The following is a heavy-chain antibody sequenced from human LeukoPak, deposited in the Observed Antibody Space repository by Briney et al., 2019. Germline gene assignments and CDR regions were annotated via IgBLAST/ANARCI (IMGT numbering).Heavy chain of an antibody. CDR1: RFTFKNYA. CDR2: ISGGGGGA. D-gene: IGHD4-17*01. Sequence: GGSLRLSCAAFRFTFKNYAMSGVRQAPGKGLEWVSVISGGGGGAYYADSLKGRFTISRDNAKNTLYLQMNSLRADDTAVYYSERGRWGGDADLGYMDVWGQGTTVTVSS. CDR3: ERGRWGGDADLGYMDV. J-gene: IGHJ6*02. V-gene: IGHV3-23*01.